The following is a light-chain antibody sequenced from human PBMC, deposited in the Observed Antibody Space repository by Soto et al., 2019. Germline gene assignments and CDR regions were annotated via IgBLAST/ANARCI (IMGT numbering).Light chain of an antibody. CDR1: QSVSSN. CDR2: GAS. V-gene: IGKV3-15*01. CDR3: QPYNNWPGT. J-gene: IGKJ3*01. Sequence: EIVMTQSPATLSVSPGERATLSCRASQSVSSNLAWYQQKPGQAPRLLIYGASTRAAGIPARFSGSGSGTEFTLTISSLQSEDFAVYYCQPYNNWPGTFVPGTKVDIK.